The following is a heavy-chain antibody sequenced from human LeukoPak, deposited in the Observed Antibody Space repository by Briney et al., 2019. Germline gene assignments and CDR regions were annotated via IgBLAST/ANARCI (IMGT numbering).Heavy chain of an antibody. CDR3: ASGMTGTRDYYFDY. Sequence: ASVKVSCKASGGTFSSYAISWVRQAPGQGREWMGGIIPIFGTANYAQKFQGRVTITTDESTSTAYMELSSLRSEDTAVYYCASGMTGTRDYYFDYWGQGTLVTVSS. CDR2: IIPIFGTA. D-gene: IGHD1-20*01. J-gene: IGHJ4*02. CDR1: GGTFSSYA. V-gene: IGHV1-69*05.